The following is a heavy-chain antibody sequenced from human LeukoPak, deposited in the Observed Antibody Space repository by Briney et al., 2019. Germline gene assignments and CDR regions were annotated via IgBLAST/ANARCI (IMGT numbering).Heavy chain of an antibody. CDR3: AKVDRGDYSSSPVPCYNYYMNV. CDR2: ISSSSSLI. V-gene: IGHV3-21*01. CDR1: GFTFSYYS. D-gene: IGHD6-13*01. Sequence: TGGSLRLSCAASGFTFSYYSMNWVRQAPGRGLEWVSCISSSSSLIFYSDSVRGRFTISRDNAKNLLYLHMNSLRVEDTAVYYCAKVDRGDYSSSPVPCYNYYMNVWGKGTTVTVSS. J-gene: IGHJ6*03.